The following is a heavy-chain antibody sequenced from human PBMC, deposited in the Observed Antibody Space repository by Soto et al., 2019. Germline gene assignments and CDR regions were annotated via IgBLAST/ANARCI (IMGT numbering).Heavy chain of an antibody. Sequence: PSETLSVTCTVSGGSISSYYWSWIRQPPGKGLEWIGYIYYSGSTNYNPSLKSRVTISVDTSKNQFSLKLSSVTAADTAVYYCARSMTTVTTEGVPGGMDVWGQGTTVTVSS. J-gene: IGHJ6*02. D-gene: IGHD4-17*01. CDR1: GGSISSYY. V-gene: IGHV4-59*01. CDR3: ARSMTTVTTEGVPGGMDV. CDR2: IYYSGST.